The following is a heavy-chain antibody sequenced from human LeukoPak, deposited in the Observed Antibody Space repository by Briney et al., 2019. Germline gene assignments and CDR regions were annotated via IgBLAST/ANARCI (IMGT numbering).Heavy chain of an antibody. CDR2: INPNSGGT. J-gene: IGHJ3*02. D-gene: IGHD3-3*01. CDR3: ARVLRFLEWLPLYAFDI. CDR1: GYTFTGYY. V-gene: IGHV1-2*02. Sequence: ASVKVSCKASGYTFTGYYMHWVRQAPGQGLEWMGWINPNSGGTNYAQKFQGRVTMTRDTSISTAYMELSRLGSDDTAVYYCARVLRFLEWLPLYAFDIWGQGTMVTVSS.